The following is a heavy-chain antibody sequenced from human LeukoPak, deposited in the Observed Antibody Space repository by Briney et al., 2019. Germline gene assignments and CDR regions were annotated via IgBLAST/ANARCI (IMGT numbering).Heavy chain of an antibody. CDR1: GYTFTGYY. V-gene: IGHV1-2*02. CDR3: ARDYYDSSGYPDYWYFDL. Sequence: ASVKVSCRASGYTFTGYYMHWVRQAPGQGLEWMGWINPNSGGTNYAQKFQSRVTMTRDTSISTAYMELSRLRSDDTAVYYCARDYYDSSGYPDYWYFDLWGRGTLVTVSS. J-gene: IGHJ2*01. D-gene: IGHD3-22*01. CDR2: INPNSGGT.